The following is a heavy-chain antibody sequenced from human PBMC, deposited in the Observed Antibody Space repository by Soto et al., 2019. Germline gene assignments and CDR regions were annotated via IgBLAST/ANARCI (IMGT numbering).Heavy chain of an antibody. CDR3: VGYDVMY. D-gene: IGHD5-12*01. J-gene: IGHJ4*02. CDR2: IIPLFGTT. V-gene: IGHV1-69*18. CDR1: GGTFSSYS. Sequence: QVHLVQSGAEMNKPGSSVKVSCKASGGTFSSYSISWVRQAPGQGLEWVGKIIPLFGTTDYAQKFQGRVTISADESASAAYMDLSSLRLDDTALYYCVGYDVMYWGQGTLVTVSS.